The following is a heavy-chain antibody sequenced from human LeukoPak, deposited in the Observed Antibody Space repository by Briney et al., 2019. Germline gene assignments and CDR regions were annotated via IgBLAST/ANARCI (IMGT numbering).Heavy chain of an antibody. CDR2: INHSGST. CDR1: GGSISSYY. Sequence: SETLSLTCTVSGGSISSYYWSWLRQPAGKGLEWIGEINHSGSTNYNPSLKSRVAISVDTSKNQFSLKLSSVTAADTAVYYCARGGWLVPLFDYWGQGTLVTVSS. D-gene: IGHD6-19*01. J-gene: IGHJ4*02. CDR3: ARGGWLVPLFDY. V-gene: IGHV4-34*01.